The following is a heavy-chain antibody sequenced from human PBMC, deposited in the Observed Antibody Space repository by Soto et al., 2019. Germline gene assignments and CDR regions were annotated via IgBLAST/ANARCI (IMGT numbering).Heavy chain of an antibody. V-gene: IGHV3-48*01. Sequence: TGGSLRLSCAASGFTFSSKSMNWVRQAPGKGLEWVSYISSGGSTIYYADSVKGRFTISRDNAKNSLYLQMNSVRAEDTAVYYCARESPELDYWGQGTLVTVSS. CDR3: ARESPELDY. CDR1: GFTFSSKS. CDR2: ISSGGSTI. J-gene: IGHJ4*02.